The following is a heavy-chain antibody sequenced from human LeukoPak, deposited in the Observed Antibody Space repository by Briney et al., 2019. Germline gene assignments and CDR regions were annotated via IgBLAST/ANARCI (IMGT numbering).Heavy chain of an antibody. Sequence: SGRSLRLSCAASGFTFSNYGMHWVRQAPGKGLEWVAVIWYDGSNNYYGDSVKGRFTVSRDNSKKTLYLQMNSLRTEDTAVYYCAKDVSEVPGGIDYWGQGTLVTVSS. V-gene: IGHV3-33*06. CDR3: AKDVSEVPGGIDY. D-gene: IGHD3-16*01. CDR2: IWYDGSNN. J-gene: IGHJ4*02. CDR1: GFTFSNYG.